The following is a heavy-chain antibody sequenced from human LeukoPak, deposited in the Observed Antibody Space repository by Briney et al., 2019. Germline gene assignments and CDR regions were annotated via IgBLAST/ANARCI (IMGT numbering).Heavy chain of an antibody. CDR1: GYTFTSYD. D-gene: IGHD3-3*01. CDR2: MNPNSGNT. J-gene: IGHJ6*03. CDR3: ARGSEPYDFWSGYYRYYYYYMDV. Sequence: ASVKVCCKASGYTFTSYDINWVRQATGQGLEWMGWMNPNSGNTGYAQKFQGRVTMTRNTSISTAYMELSSLRSEDTAVYYCARGSEPYDFWSGYYRYYYYYMDVWGKGTTVTVSS. V-gene: IGHV1-8*01.